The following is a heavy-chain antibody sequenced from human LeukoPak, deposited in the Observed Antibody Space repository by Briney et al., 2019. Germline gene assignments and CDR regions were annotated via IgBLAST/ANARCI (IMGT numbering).Heavy chain of an antibody. CDR3: ARVSGWYWFDN. J-gene: IGHJ4*02. V-gene: IGHV3-64*01. CDR1: GFSFGTYA. CDR2: ISSNGRIT. D-gene: IGHD6-19*01. Sequence: PGGSLRLSCAASGFSFGTYAMRWGRQAPGKGLEYVSAISSNGRITYYANSVKGRFTISRDNSKNILYLQMGSLRAEDTAVYYCARVSGWYWFDNWGQGTLVTVSS.